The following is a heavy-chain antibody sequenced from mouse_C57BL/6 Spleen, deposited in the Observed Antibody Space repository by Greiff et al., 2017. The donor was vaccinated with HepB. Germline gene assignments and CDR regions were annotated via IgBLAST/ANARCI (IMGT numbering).Heavy chain of an antibody. CDR3: AGYGYDGYAMDY. J-gene: IGHJ4*01. CDR1: GYTFTDYY. V-gene: IGHV1-76*01. D-gene: IGHD2-2*01. CDR2: IYPGSGNT. Sequence: QVQLQQPGAELVRPGASVKLSCKASGYTFTDYYINWVKQRPGQGLEWIARIYPGSGNTYYNEKFKGKATLTAEKSSSTAYMQLSSLTSEDSAVYFCAGYGYDGYAMDYWGQGTSVTVSS.